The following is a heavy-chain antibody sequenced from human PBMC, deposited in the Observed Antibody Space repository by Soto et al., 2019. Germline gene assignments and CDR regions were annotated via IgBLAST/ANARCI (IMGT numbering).Heavy chain of an antibody. CDR2: ISYDASNK. V-gene: IGHV3-30-3*01. CDR1: GFAFSSYA. CDR3: ARPFSSGWYGDFDF. J-gene: IGHJ4*02. Sequence: GGSLRLSCAASGFAFSSYAMHWVRRAPGKGLEWVAVISYDASNKYYADSVKGRFTISRDNSKKTMYLQMSSLRAEDTAVYYCARPFSSGWYGDFDFWGQGTLVTVSS. D-gene: IGHD6-19*01.